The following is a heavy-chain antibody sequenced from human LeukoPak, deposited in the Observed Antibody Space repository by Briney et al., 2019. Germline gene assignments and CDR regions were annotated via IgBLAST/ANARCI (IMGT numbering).Heavy chain of an antibody. V-gene: IGHV4-39*01. Sequence: SETLSLTCTVSGGSISSSFYYWDWVRQPPGKGLEWIGTIYYTGSTYYNPSLDSRVTITLDTSKNQFSPKLNSVTAADTAVYYCARRTYYDGSAYACFDYWGQGTLVTVSS. J-gene: IGHJ4*02. D-gene: IGHD3-22*01. CDR2: IYYTGST. CDR3: ARRTYYDGSAYACFDY. CDR1: GGSISSSFYY.